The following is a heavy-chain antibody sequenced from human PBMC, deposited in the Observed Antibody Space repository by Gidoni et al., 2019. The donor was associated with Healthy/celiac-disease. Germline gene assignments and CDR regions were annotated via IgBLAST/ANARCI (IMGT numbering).Heavy chain of an antibody. J-gene: IGHJ3*02. D-gene: IGHD3-22*01. Sequence: WIGYIYYSGSTYYNPSLKSRVTISVDTSKNQFSLKLSSVTAADTDVYYCALERGGYYLVGAFDIWGQGTMVTVSS. CDR3: ALERGGYYLVGAFDI. CDR2: IYYSGST. V-gene: IGHV4-30-4*01.